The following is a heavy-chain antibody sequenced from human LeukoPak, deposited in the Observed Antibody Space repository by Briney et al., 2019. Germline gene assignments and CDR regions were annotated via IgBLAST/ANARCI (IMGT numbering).Heavy chain of an antibody. CDR3: AREGYCSGGICYSTMNWFDP. J-gene: IGHJ5*02. V-gene: IGHV1-18*01. D-gene: IGHD2-15*01. CDR2: ISAYNGNT. CDR1: GYRFTSYG. Sequence: ASVKVSCKASGYRFTSYGITWVRQAPGQGLEWMGWISAYNGNTNYAQKVQGRVTLTTDTSTSTAYMGLRSLRSADTAVYYCAREGYCSGGICYSTMNWFDPWGQGTLVTVS.